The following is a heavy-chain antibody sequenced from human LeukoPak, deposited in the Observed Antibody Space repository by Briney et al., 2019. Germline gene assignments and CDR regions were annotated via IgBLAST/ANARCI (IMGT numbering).Heavy chain of an antibody. J-gene: IGHJ5*02. CDR1: GYSISSGYY. CDR2: IYTSGST. Sequence: SETLSLTCTVSGYSISSGYYWSWVRQPAGKGLEWIGRIYTSGSTNYNPSLKSRVTMSVDTSKNQFSLKLSSVTAADTAVYYCARSLRYNWFDPWGQGTLVTVSS. CDR3: ARSLRYNWFDP. V-gene: IGHV4-4*07.